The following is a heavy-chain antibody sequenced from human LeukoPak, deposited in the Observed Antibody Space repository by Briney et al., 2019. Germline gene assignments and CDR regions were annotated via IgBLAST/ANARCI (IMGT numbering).Heavy chain of an antibody. J-gene: IGHJ4*02. V-gene: IGHV3-21*01. CDR2: ISSSSSYI. D-gene: IGHD6-13*01. Sequence: GGSLRLSCAASGFTFSSYSMNWVRQAPGKGLEWVSSISSSSSYIYYADSVKGRFTISRDNAKNSLYLQMNSLRAEDTAVYYCARDVFPGSSWPDYWGQGTLVTVSS. CDR1: GFTFSSYS. CDR3: ARDVFPGSSWPDY.